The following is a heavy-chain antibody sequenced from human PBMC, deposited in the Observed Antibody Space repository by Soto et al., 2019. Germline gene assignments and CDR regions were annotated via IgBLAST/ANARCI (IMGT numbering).Heavy chain of an antibody. CDR3: AREGEMPYYYYGLDV. V-gene: IGHV1-18*01. Sequence: QVQLVQSGAEVRKPGASVKVSCKASGYTFTTYGISWVRQAPGQGLEWMGWISGYNGHTKYAQKFQGRVTMTTDTSTSTVYMDLRSLISDDTAVYYCAREGEMPYYYYGLDVWGQWTTVTVSS. CDR2: ISGYNGHT. CDR1: GYTFTTYG. D-gene: IGHD3-16*01. J-gene: IGHJ6*02.